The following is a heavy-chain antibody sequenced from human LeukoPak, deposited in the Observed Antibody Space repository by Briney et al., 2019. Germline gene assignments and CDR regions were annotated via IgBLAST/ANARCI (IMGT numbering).Heavy chain of an antibody. Sequence: SETLSLTCAVYGGSFSGYYWSWIRQPPGKGLEWIGEINHSGSTNYNPSLKSRVTISVDTSKNQSSLKLSSVTAADTAVYYCARVNDCSSTSCLLYYYYGMDVWGQGTTVTVSS. CDR1: GGSFSGYY. CDR2: INHSGST. CDR3: ARVNDCSSTSCLLYYYYGMDV. V-gene: IGHV4-34*01. D-gene: IGHD2-2*01. J-gene: IGHJ6*02.